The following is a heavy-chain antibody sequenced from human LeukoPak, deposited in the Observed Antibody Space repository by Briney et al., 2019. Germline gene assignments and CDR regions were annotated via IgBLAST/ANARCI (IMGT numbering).Heavy chain of an antibody. V-gene: IGHV3-23*01. CDR1: GFTFSSYA. CDR2: ISGSGGST. J-gene: IGHJ3*02. D-gene: IGHD5-12*01. Sequence: GGSLRLSCAASGFTFSSYAMSWVRQAPGKGLEWVSAISGSGGSTYYADSVKGRFTISRDNSKNTPYLQMNNLRAEGTAVYYCAKVGWALVAAAFDIWGQGTMVTVSS. CDR3: AKVGWALVAAAFDI.